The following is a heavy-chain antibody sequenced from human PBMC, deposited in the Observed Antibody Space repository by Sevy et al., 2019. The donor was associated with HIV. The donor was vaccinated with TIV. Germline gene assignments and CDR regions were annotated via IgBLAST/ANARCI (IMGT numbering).Heavy chain of an antibody. Sequence: GGSLRLSCGVSGFIFKTYAMSWVRQAPGKGLEWVSGISGSGGSTYYADSVKGRFTISRDNSKNTLYLQMNSLRAEDTAVYYSAKLRAVAGNYWGQGTLVTVSS. CDR2: ISGSGGST. J-gene: IGHJ4*02. V-gene: IGHV3-23*01. D-gene: IGHD6-19*01. CDR3: AKLRAVAGNY. CDR1: GFIFKTYA.